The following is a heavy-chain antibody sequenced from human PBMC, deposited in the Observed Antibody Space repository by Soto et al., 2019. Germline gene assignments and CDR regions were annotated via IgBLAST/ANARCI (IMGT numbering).Heavy chain of an antibody. J-gene: IGHJ4*02. V-gene: IGHV3-66*02. CDR2: IYSGGST. D-gene: IGHD1-1*01. CDR1: GFTVSSNY. Sequence: GGSLRLSCAASGFTVSSNYMSWVRQAPGKGLEWVSVIYSGGSTYYADSVKGRFTISRDNSKNTLYLQMNSLRAEDTAVYYCARDTAGRGTDYSGQGTLVTVSS. CDR3: ARDTAGRGTDY.